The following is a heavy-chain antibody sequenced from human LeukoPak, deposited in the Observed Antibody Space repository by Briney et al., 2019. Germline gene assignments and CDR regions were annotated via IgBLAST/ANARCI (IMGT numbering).Heavy chain of an antibody. CDR3: AKGGDLITYFDY. Sequence: PGGSLRLSCAASGFTFSSYGMHWVRQAPGKGLEWVAVIWYDGSNQYYADSVKGRFTISRDNSKNTLHLQMNSLRAEDTAVYYCAKGGDLITYFDYWGQGTLVTVSS. V-gene: IGHV3-33*06. CDR2: IWYDGSNQ. J-gene: IGHJ4*02. CDR1: GFTFSSYG. D-gene: IGHD3-16*01.